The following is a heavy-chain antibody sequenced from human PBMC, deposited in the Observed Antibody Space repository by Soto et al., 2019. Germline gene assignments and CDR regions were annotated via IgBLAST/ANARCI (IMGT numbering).Heavy chain of an antibody. Sequence: SETLSLTCTVAGGSISSGGYYWSWFRQHPGKGVEWIGYIYYSGSTYYNPSLKSRVTISVDTSKNQFSLKLSSVTAADTAVYYCALTYYYERSGYPNLMDVWGQGTTVTVSS. V-gene: IGHV4-31*03. D-gene: IGHD3-22*01. J-gene: IGHJ6*01. CDR1: GGSISSGGYY. CDR2: IYYSGST. CDR3: ALTYYYERSGYPNLMDV.